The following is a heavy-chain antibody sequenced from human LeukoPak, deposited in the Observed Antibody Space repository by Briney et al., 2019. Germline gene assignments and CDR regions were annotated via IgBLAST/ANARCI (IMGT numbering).Heavy chain of an antibody. CDR2: INTDGSST. J-gene: IGHJ4*02. D-gene: IGHD3-22*01. CDR1: GFTFSSYW. V-gene: IGHV3-74*01. CDR3: ARGLYSSGL. Sequence: AGGSLRLSCAASGFTFSSYWMQWARQAPGKGLVWVSRINTDGSSTNYADSVKGRFTISRDNAKNTLYLQMNSLRAEDTAVYYCARGLYSSGLWGQGTLVTVSS.